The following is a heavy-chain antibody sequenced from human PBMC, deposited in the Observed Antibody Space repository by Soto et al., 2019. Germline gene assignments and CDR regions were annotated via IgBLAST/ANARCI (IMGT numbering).Heavy chain of an antibody. J-gene: IGHJ4*02. CDR3: AREYARGHYFDY. V-gene: IGHV4-31*03. Sequence: SETLSLTCTVSGGSISSGGYYWSWIRQHPEKGLEWIGYIYYSGSTYYNPSLKSRVTISVDTSKNQFSLKLSSVTAADTAVYYCAREYARGHYFDYWGQGTLVTVSS. CDR1: GGSISSGGYY. D-gene: IGHD2-2*01. CDR2: IYYSGST.